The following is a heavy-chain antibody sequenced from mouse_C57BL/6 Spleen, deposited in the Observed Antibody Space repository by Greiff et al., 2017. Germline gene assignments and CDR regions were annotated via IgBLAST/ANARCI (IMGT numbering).Heavy chain of an antibody. Sequence: EVMLVESGGGLVKPGGSLKLSCAASGFTFSSYAMSWVHQTPEKRLEWVATISDGGSYTYYPDNVKGRFTISRDNAKNNLYLQMSHLKSEDTAMYYCARDEGVLGDYWGQGTSVTVSS. CDR1: GFTFSSYA. J-gene: IGHJ4*01. CDR3: ARDEGVLGDY. CDR2: ISDGGSYT. V-gene: IGHV5-4*01.